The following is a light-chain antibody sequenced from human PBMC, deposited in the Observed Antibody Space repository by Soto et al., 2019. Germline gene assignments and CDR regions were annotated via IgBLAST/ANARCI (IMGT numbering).Light chain of an antibody. CDR1: KSVSSY. CDR3: QQHINRPPWT. Sequence: EIVLTQSPATLSLSPGERATLSCRASKSVSSYLAWYQQKPGQAPRLLIYDASNRATGIPSRVSGSGSGTDFTLNIGSLGQEDLPVYDSQQHINRPPWTFDQGTKLQIK. CDR2: DAS. J-gene: IGKJ1*01. V-gene: IGKV3-11*01.